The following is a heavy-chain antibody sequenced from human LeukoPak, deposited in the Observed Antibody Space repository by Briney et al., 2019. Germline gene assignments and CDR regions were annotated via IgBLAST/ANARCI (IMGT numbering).Heavy chain of an antibody. CDR1: GFTFSRYA. V-gene: IGHV3-23*01. J-gene: IGHJ4*02. CDR3: ARDLSGSYYGRLAY. D-gene: IGHD1-26*01. Sequence: GGSLRLSCAASGFTFSRYAMSWVRQAPGKGLEWVSTISGSAGSTYYAGSVKGRFTFSRDNSKNTLYLQMSSLRAEDTALYYCARDLSGSYYGRLAYWGQGTLVTVSS. CDR2: ISGSAGST.